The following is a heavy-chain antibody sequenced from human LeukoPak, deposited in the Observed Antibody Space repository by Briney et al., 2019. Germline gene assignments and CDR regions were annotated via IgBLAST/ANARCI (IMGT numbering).Heavy chain of an antibody. Sequence: ASVKVSCKASGYTFTSYGISWVRQAPGQGLEWMGWISAYNGNTNYAQKLQGRVTMTTDTSTSTAYMELRGLRSDDTAVYYCARGNYDSSGYYYGVWFDPWGQGTLVTVSS. CDR2: ISAYNGNT. J-gene: IGHJ5*02. V-gene: IGHV1-18*01. CDR3: ARGNYDSSGYYYGVWFDP. D-gene: IGHD3-22*01. CDR1: GYTFTSYG.